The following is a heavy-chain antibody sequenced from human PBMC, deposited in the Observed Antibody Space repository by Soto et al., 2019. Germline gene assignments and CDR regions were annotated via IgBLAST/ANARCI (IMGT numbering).Heavy chain of an antibody. D-gene: IGHD4-17*01. CDR3: AKDRYGDYGGIDY. CDR2: ITGSGGST. CDR1: GFTFSTYA. Sequence: EVQLLESGGGLVQPGGSLRLSCAASGFTFSTYAIIWVRQAPGKGLEWVSVITGSGGSTYYADSVKGRFTISRDTSKNTLFLQMNSLRAEDTAVYYCAKDRYGDYGGIDYWGQGTMATVSS. V-gene: IGHV3-23*01. J-gene: IGHJ4*02.